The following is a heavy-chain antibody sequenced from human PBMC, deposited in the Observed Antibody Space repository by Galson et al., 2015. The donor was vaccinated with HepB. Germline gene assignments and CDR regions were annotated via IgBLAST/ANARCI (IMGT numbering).Heavy chain of an antibody. D-gene: IGHD2-15*01. V-gene: IGHV3-23*01. CDR2: ISDSGGST. CDR3: TKLSLYCSGGSCYVQYFDY. Sequence: SLRLSCAASGFTFSSHDMSWVRQAPGKGLEWVSTISDSGGSTYHADSVRGRFTISRDNSKNTLYLQLNNLGAEDTAVYYCTKLSLYCSGGSCYVQYFDYWGQGTLVTVSS. CDR1: GFTFSSHD. J-gene: IGHJ4*02.